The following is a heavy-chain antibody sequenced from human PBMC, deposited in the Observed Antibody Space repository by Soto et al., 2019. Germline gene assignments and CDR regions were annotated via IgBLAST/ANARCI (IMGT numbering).Heavy chain of an antibody. Sequence: SVKVSCKASGYTFTSYAMHWVRQAPGQRLEWMGRIIPILGIANYAQKFQGRVTITADKSTSTAYMELSSLRSEDTAVYYCARDQSPYYDILTGYYKDYYYYGMAVWGQGTTVTVAS. CDR1: GYTFTSYA. CDR3: ARDQSPYYDILTGYYKDYYYYGMAV. CDR2: IIPILGIA. J-gene: IGHJ6*02. D-gene: IGHD3-9*01. V-gene: IGHV1-69*04.